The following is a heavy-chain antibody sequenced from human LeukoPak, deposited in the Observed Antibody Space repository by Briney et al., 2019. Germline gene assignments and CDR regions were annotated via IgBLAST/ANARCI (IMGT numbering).Heavy chain of an antibody. D-gene: IGHD3-9*01. CDR2: IYYSGST. CDR3: ARHRRGGLRYFDWPYPFDL. CDR1: GGSISSYY. Sequence: SETLSLTCTVSGGSISSYYWSWIRQPPGKGLEWIGYIYYSGSTNYNPSLKSRVTISVDTSKNQFSLKLSSVTAADTAVYYCARHRRGGLRYFDWPYPFDLWGRGTLVTVSS. V-gene: IGHV4-59*08. J-gene: IGHJ2*01.